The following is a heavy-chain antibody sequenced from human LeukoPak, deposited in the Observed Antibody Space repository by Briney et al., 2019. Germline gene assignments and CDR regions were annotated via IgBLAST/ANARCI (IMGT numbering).Heavy chain of an antibody. V-gene: IGHV3-21*01. CDR3: ARDATMVPLYYYYYMDV. Sequence: GGSLRLSRAASGFTFRNYNMNWVRQAPGKGLEWVSSINSSSGYIYYAVSVKGRFTISRDNAKNSLYLQMNSLRAEDTAVYYCARDATMVPLYYYYYMDVWGKGTTVTVSS. D-gene: IGHD3-10*01. J-gene: IGHJ6*03. CDR2: INSSSGYI. CDR1: GFTFRNYN.